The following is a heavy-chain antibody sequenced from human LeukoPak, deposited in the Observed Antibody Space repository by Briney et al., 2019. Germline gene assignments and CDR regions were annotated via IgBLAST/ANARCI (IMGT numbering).Heavy chain of an antibody. Sequence: GGSLRLSCAASGFTFSAFPMTCVRQAPGKGLEWVSAISVSGTSTYYADSVKGRFAISRDNSKNTMYLQMDSLRTEDTAVYYCAKDRGYWGQGTLVTVSS. CDR2: ISVSGTST. CDR3: AKDRGY. V-gene: IGHV3-23*01. CDR1: GFTFSAFP. J-gene: IGHJ4*02.